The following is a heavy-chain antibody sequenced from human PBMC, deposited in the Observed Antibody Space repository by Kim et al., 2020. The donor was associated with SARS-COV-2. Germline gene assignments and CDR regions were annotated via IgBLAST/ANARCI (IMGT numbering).Heavy chain of an antibody. CDR1: GGSFSRYY. Sequence: SETLSLTCSVYGGSFSRYYWSWIRQPPGKGLEWIGEINHSGSTNYNPSLKSRVPISVDTSKNQFSLKLSSVTAADTAVYYCARAHLIAAAGTVDYWGQGTLVTVSS. V-gene: IGHV4-34*01. J-gene: IGHJ4*02. CDR3: ARAHLIAAAGTVDY. CDR2: INHSGST. D-gene: IGHD6-13*01.